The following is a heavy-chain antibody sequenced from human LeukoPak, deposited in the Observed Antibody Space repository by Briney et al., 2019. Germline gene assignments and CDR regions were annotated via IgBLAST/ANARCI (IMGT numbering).Heavy chain of an antibody. V-gene: IGHV3-30*03. CDR3: STDPHQLQYYHYSGMDA. D-gene: IGHD5-24*01. CDR1: GFTFSNYG. J-gene: IGHJ6*02. CDR2: ISYDGSNK. Sequence: GGSLRLSCAASGFTFSNYGMHWVRQAPGKGLEWVAVISYDGSNKYYADSVKGRFTISRDNSKNTLHLQMSSLRTEDTGVYYCSTDPHQLQYYHYSGMDAWGLGTTVTVS.